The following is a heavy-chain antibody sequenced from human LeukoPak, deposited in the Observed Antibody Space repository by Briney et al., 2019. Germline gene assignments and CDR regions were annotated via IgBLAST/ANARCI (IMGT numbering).Heavy chain of an antibody. J-gene: IGHJ5*02. CDR2: MYTSGST. D-gene: IGHD3-22*01. CDR1: GGSISSGSYY. Sequence: SETLSLTCTVSGGSISSGSYYWSWIRQPAGQGLEYIGRMYTSGSTNYNPSLKSRVTISVDKSKNQFSLKLSSVTAADTAVYYCARDAMIPNNWFDPWGQGTLVTVSS. CDR3: ARDAMIPNNWFDP. V-gene: IGHV4-61*02.